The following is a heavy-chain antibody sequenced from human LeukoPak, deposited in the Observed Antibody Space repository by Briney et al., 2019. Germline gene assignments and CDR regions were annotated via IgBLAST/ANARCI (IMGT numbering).Heavy chain of an antibody. CDR1: GGSISSSSYY. D-gene: IGHD6-19*01. V-gene: IGHV4-39*07. J-gene: IGHJ4*02. Sequence: KPSETLSLTCTVSGGSISSSSYYWAWIRQPPGKGLEWIGGIYYSGSTYYNPSLKSRVTISVDTSKNQFSLKLSSVTAADTAVYYCASSSGWQRREYYFDYWGQGTLVTVSS. CDR2: IYYSGST. CDR3: ASSSGWQRREYYFDY.